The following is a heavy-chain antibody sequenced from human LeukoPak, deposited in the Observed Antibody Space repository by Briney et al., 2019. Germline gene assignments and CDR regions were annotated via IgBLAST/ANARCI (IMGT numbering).Heavy chain of an antibody. J-gene: IGHJ5*02. Sequence: SETLSLTCTISGGSISSYYWSWIRQPAGKGLEWIGRIYTSGSTNYNPSLESRVTMSVDTSKNQFSLKLSSVTAADTAVYYCARDITRTNWFDPWGQGTLVTVSS. V-gene: IGHV4-4*07. CDR1: GGSISSYY. D-gene: IGHD3-10*01. CDR3: ARDITRTNWFDP. CDR2: IYTSGST.